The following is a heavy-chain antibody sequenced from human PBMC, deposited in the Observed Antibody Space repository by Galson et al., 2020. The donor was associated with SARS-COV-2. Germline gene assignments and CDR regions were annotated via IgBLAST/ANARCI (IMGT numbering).Heavy chain of an antibody. CDR1: GFTFSSSE. D-gene: IGHD2-2*01. Sequence: QAGGSLRLSCAASGFTFSSSEMNWVRQAPGKGLEWVSHISNSGNNIYYADSVKGRFTISRDNAKNSLYLQMNSLRVEDTALYYCARWDCSSTSCYGGFNYWGQGTLVTVSS. CDR3: ARWDCSSTSCYGGFNY. CDR2: ISNSGNNI. V-gene: IGHV3-48*03. J-gene: IGHJ4*02.